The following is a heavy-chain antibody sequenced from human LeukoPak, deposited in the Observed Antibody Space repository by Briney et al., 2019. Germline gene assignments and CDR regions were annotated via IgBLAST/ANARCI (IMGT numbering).Heavy chain of an antibody. CDR2: IYPGDSDT. D-gene: IGHD3-10*01. Sequence: GESLKISFKGSGYSFTSYWIGWVRQMPGKGLEWMGIIYPGDSDTTYSPSFQGQVTISADKSINSAYLQWSSLKASDTAMYYCARLMGYYGSGSYYNSPFDYWGQGTLVTVSS. CDR1: GYSFTSYW. J-gene: IGHJ4*02. CDR3: ARLMGYYGSGSYYNSPFDY. V-gene: IGHV5-51*01.